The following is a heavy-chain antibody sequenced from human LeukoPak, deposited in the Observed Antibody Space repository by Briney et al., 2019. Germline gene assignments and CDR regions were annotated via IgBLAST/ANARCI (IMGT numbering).Heavy chain of an antibody. D-gene: IGHD4-17*01. Sequence: GGSLRLSCAASGFTFSNYAMSWVRQAPGKGLEWVSAISGSGDTTVYADSVKGRFTISRDNSKNTLYLQMNSLRAEDTAVYYCAKEDYGDFQTNFDYWGQGTLVTVSS. CDR3: AKEDYGDFQTNFDY. V-gene: IGHV3-23*01. J-gene: IGHJ4*02. CDR2: ISGSGDTT. CDR1: GFTFSNYA.